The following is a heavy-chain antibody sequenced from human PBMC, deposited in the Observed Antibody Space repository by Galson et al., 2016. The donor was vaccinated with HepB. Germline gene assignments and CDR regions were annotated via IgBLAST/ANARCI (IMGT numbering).Heavy chain of an antibody. Sequence: SETLSLTCAVSGESFTGYSWSWIRQPPGKGLVWIGEINHNGSINYNPSLKSRVTISVDTSKNQFSLKLTSVTAADTAMYYCARIGSGWYSIVHGRFDPWGQGTRVTVSS. CDR3: ARIGSGWYSIVHGRFDP. CDR2: INHNGSI. V-gene: IGHV4-34*01. D-gene: IGHD6-19*01. J-gene: IGHJ5*02. CDR1: GESFTGYS.